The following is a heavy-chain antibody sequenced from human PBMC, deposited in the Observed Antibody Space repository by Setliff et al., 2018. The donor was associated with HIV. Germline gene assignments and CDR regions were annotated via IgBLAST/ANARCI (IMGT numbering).Heavy chain of an antibody. V-gene: IGHV4-31*02. CDR3: ARAGVYSYYMDV. J-gene: IGHJ6*03. CDR2: IYHSGST. CDR1: GGSISSGGYY. Sequence: SETLSLTCTVSGGSISSGGYYWSWIRQHPGKGLEWIGYIYHSGSTFYNPSLQSRAAISVDGSKYHLSLKLNSVTAADTAVYYCARAGVYSYYMDVWGKGTTVTVSS. D-gene: IGHD4-4*01.